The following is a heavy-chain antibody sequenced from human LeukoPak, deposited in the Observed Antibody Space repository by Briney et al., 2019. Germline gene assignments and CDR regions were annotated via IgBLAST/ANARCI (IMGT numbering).Heavy chain of an antibody. Sequence: GGSLRLSCAASGFTVSSNYMSWVRQAPGKGLEWVSLIYSGGSTYYADSIKGRFTISRDNSKNTLYLQMNSLRAEDTAVYYCAREGSSGRYFDLWGRGTLVTVSS. CDR1: GFTVSSNY. CDR3: AREGSSGRYFDL. D-gene: IGHD6-19*01. CDR2: IYSGGST. J-gene: IGHJ2*01. V-gene: IGHV3-66*01.